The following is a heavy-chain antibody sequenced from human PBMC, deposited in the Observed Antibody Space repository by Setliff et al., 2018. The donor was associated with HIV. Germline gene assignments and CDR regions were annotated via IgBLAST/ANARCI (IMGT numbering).Heavy chain of an antibody. CDR3: ARVLNPYTGAAFHI. CDR1: GFTFSSYE. D-gene: IGHD2-2*02. CDR2: ISSSGSTI. Sequence: GSLRLSCAASGFTFSSYEMDWVRQAPGKGLEWVSYISSSGSTIYYADSVKGRFTISRDNATPSLYLQMNSLRAEDTAVYYGARVLNPYTGAAFHICGHGT. J-gene: IGHJ3*02. V-gene: IGHV3-48*03.